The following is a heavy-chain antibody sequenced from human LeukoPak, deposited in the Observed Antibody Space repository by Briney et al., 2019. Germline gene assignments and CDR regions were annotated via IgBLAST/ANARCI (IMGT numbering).Heavy chain of an antibody. CDR3: ARDYHVPRIAVAGTGTFDY. CDR1: GFTFSSYS. D-gene: IGHD6-19*01. Sequence: PGGSLRLSCAASGFTFSSYSMNWVRQAPGKGLEWVSSISSSSSYIYYADSVKGRFTISRDNAKNSLYLQMNSLRAEDTAVYYCARDYHVPRIAVAGTGTFDYWGQGTLVTVSS. V-gene: IGHV3-21*01. J-gene: IGHJ4*02. CDR2: ISSSSSYI.